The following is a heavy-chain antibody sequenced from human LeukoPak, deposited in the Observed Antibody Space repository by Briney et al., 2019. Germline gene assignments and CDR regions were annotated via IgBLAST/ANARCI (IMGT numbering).Heavy chain of an antibody. CDR2: ISGDGGST. V-gene: IGHV3-43*02. J-gene: IGHJ4*02. Sequence: GGSLRLSCAASGFTFSSYAMSWVRQAPGKGLEWVSLISGDGGSTYYADSVKGRFTISRDNSKNSLYLQMNSLRTEDTALYYCAKGGGSSGWYYFDYWGQGTLVTVSS. CDR3: AKGGGSSGWYYFDY. CDR1: GFTFSSYA. D-gene: IGHD6-19*01.